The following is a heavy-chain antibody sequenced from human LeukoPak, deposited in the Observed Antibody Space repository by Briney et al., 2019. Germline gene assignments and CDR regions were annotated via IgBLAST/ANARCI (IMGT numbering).Heavy chain of an antibody. CDR1: GGTFSSYA. Sequence: ASVKVSCKASGGTFSSYAISWVRQAPGQGLEWMGRIIPILGIANYAQKFQGRVTITADKSTSTAYMELSSLRSEDTAVYYCASGYCSGGSCYAHCGQGTLVTVSS. CDR2: IIPILGIA. J-gene: IGHJ4*02. CDR3: ASGYCSGGSCYAH. V-gene: IGHV1-69*04. D-gene: IGHD2-15*01.